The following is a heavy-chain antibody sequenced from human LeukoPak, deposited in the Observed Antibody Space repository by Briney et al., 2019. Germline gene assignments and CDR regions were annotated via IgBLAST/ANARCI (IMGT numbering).Heavy chain of an antibody. J-gene: IGHJ1*01. CDR2: IYTSGST. D-gene: IGHD2-21*02. CDR3: ASCGGDCYSSEYFQH. Sequence: SETLSLTCAVYGGSFSGYYWSWIRQPAGKGLEWIGRIYTSGSTNYNPSLKSRVTISVDTSKNQFSLKLSSVTAADTAVYYCASCGGDCYSSEYFQHWGQGTLVTVSS. V-gene: IGHV4-59*10. CDR1: GGSFSGYY.